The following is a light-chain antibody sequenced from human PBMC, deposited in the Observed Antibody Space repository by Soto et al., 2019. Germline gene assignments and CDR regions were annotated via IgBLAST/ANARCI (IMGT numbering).Light chain of an antibody. CDR2: SVS. CDR1: QSVRTS. V-gene: IGKV3-20*01. Sequence: EIVLTESPGTLSLSPGETVTLSCMASQSVRTSLAWYQHKPGQAPRLLIYSVSSRATGVPDRFSGSGSGTDFTLTISRLEPEDFAVYYCQQYTDWPLTFGQGTKVDIK. CDR3: QQYTDWPLT. J-gene: IGKJ1*01.